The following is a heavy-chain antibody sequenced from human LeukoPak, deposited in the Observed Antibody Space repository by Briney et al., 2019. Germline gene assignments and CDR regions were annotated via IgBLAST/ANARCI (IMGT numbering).Heavy chain of an antibody. CDR1: GFTFSSYW. Sequence: GGSLRLSCAASGFTFSSYWMSWVRQAPGKGLEWVANIKQDGSEKYYVDSVKGRFTISRDNAKNSLYLQMNSLRAEDTAVYYCARGQYDILTGYSSAIYDYWGQGTLVTVSS. V-gene: IGHV3-7*01. J-gene: IGHJ4*02. CDR3: ARGQYDILTGYSSAIYDY. D-gene: IGHD3-9*01. CDR2: IKQDGSEK.